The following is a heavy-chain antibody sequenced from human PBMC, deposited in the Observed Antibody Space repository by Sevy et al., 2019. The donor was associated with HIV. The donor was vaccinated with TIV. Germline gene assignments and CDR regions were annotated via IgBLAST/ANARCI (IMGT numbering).Heavy chain of an antibody. V-gene: IGHV1-18*01. D-gene: IGHD5-12*01. Sequence: ASVKVSYKASGYNFINYGISWVRQAPGQGLEWVGGSSPFTGSPNYPQKLQDRVTVTTDTATNTAYMELRNLRSDDTAVYYCGKCTLWVYDPTNRKCGMDVWGQGTTVSVS. CDR3: GKCTLWVYDPTNRKCGMDV. J-gene: IGHJ6*02. CDR2: SSPFTGSP. CDR1: GYNFINYG.